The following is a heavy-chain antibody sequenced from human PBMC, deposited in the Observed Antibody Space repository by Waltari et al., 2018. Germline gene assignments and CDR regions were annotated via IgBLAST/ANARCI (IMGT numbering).Heavy chain of an antibody. CDR3: ARLSFNRAVAGTWWFDP. CDR1: GGSISSSSYY. J-gene: IGHJ5*02. Sequence: QLQLQESGPGLVKPSETLSLTCTVSGGSISSSSYYWGWIRQPPGKGLEWIGSIYYSGSTYYNPSLKSRVTISVDTSKNQFSLKLSSVTAADTAVYYCARLSFNRAVAGTWWFDPWGQGTLVTVSS. D-gene: IGHD6-19*01. V-gene: IGHV4-39*01. CDR2: IYYSGST.